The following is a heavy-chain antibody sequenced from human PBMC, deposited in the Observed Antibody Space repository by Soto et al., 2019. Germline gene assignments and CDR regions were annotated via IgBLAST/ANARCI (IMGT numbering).Heavy chain of an antibody. CDR3: ARDFPYGRSTSCYSY. J-gene: IGHJ4*02. CDR2: FNSDWSST. D-gene: IGHD2-2*01. V-gene: IGHV3-74*01. CDR1: GFTFSSDW. Sequence: EVQLVESGGGLVQPGGSLRLSCAGSGFTFSSDWMHWVRQAPGTGLVWVSHFNSDWSSTRYADSVKGRFIISRDNAKNTLYLQMNGLRAEDTAVYYCARDFPYGRSTSCYSYWGQGTLVTVSS.